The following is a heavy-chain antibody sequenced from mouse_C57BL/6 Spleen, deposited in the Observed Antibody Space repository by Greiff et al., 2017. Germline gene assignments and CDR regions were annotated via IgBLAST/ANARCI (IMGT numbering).Heavy chain of an antibody. V-gene: IGHV1-81*01. Sequence: VQLQQSGAELARPGASVELSCKASGYTFTSYGISWVKQRTGQGLEWIGEIYPRSGNTYYNEKFKGKATLTADKSSSTAYMELRSLTSEDSAVYFCAREELPYYAMDYWGQGTSVTVSS. CDR2: IYPRSGNT. CDR3: AREELPYYAMDY. J-gene: IGHJ4*01. CDR1: GYTFTSYG.